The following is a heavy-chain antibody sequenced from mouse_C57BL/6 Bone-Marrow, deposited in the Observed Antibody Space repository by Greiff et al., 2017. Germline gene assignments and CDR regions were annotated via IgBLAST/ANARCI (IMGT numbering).Heavy chain of an antibody. V-gene: IGHV1-69*01. D-gene: IGHD1-1*01. Sequence: QVQLQQPGAELVMPGASVKLSCKASGYTFTSYWMPWVKQRPGQGLEWIGEIDPSDSYTNYNQKFKGKSTLTVDKSSSTAYMQLSSLTSEDSAVYYCARVPPVSSYVWFAYWGQGTLVTVSA. CDR3: ARVPPVSSYVWFAY. CDR1: GYTFTSYW. CDR2: IDPSDSYT. J-gene: IGHJ3*01.